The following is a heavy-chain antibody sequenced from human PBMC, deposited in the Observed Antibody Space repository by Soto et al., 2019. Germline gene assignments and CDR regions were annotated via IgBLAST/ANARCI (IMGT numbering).Heavy chain of an antibody. Sequence: GGSLRLSCAASGFTFSSYGMHWVRQAPGKGLEWVAVIWYDGSNKYYADSVKGRFTISRDNSKNTLYLQMNSLRAEDTAVYYCARGPYSGYDKPHAFDIWGRGTMVTVSS. V-gene: IGHV3-33*01. D-gene: IGHD5-12*01. CDR1: GFTFSSYG. CDR2: IWYDGSNK. J-gene: IGHJ3*02. CDR3: ARGPYSGYDKPHAFDI.